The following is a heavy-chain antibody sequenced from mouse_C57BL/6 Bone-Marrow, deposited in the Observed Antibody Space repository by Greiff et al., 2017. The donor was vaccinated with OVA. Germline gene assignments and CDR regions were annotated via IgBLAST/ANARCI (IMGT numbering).Heavy chain of an antibody. J-gene: IGHJ2*01. Sequence: KQPGAELVKPGASVKMSCKASGYTFTSYWITWVKQRPGQGLEWIGDIYPGSGSTNYNEKFTSKATLTVDTSSSTAYMQLSSLTSEDSAVYYCARSRGPYDSRYFDYWGQGTTLTVSS. V-gene: IGHV1-55*01. CDR1: GYTFTSYW. CDR2: IYPGSGST. CDR3: ARSRGPYDSRYFDY. D-gene: IGHD2-4*01.